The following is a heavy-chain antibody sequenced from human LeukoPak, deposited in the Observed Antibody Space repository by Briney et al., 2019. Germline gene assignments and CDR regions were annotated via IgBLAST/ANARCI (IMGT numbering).Heavy chain of an antibody. D-gene: IGHD3-22*01. Sequence: PGGSLRLSCAASGFTFSSYAMSWVRQAPGKGLEWVSAISGSGGSTYYADSVKGRFTISRDNSKNTLYLQMNSLRAEDTAVYYCAENVVDRYYYDSSGYSEAHDAFDIWGQGTMVTVSS. CDR2: ISGSGGST. V-gene: IGHV3-23*01. J-gene: IGHJ3*02. CDR3: AENVVDRYYYDSSGYSEAHDAFDI. CDR1: GFTFSSYA.